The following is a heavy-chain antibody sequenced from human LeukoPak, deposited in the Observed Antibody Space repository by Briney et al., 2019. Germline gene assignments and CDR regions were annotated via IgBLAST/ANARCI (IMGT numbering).Heavy chain of an antibody. Sequence: GGSLRLSCAASGFTFSSYAMQWVRQAPGKGLEWVAVISYDGSNKYYADSVKGRFTISRDNSKNTLYLQMNSLRAEDTAVYYCASLGLRDGYNAVDYWGQGTLVTVSS. CDR3: ASLGLRDGYNAVDY. D-gene: IGHD5-24*01. V-gene: IGHV3-30-3*01. CDR2: ISYDGSNK. J-gene: IGHJ4*02. CDR1: GFTFSSYA.